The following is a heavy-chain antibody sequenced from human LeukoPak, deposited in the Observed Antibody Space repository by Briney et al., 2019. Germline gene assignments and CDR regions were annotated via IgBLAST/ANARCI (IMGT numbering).Heavy chain of an antibody. CDR1: GASITSYY. CDR3: ARRPRGFYGMDV. CDR2: IYYSGST. V-gene: IGHV4-59*08. J-gene: IGHJ6*02. Sequence: SETLSLTCTTSGASITSYYWSWIRQPPGKGLEWIGDIYYSGSTNYNPSLKSRVTISVDTSKNQFSLKLSSVTAADTAVYYCARRPRGFYGMDVWGQGTTVTVSS. D-gene: IGHD3-10*01.